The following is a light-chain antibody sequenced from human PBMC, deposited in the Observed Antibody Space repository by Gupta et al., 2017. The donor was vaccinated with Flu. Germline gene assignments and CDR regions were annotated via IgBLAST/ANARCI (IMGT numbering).Light chain of an antibody. CDR3: MQDLQTLT. J-gene: IGKJ5*01. V-gene: IGKV2-28*01. CDR2: FGS. CDR1: QSLLHSNGYNY. Sequence: DIVMTQSPLSLPVTPGEPASISCRSSQSLLHSNGYNYLDWYLQKPGQSPQLLIYFGSNRASGVTDRFSGSGEGKDFTLKSSRVEDEDVGVYYCMQDLQTLTFGQGTRLEIK.